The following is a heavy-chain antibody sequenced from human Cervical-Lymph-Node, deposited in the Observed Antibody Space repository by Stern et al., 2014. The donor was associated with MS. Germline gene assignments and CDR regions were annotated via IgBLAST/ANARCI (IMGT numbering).Heavy chain of an antibody. D-gene: IGHD3-9*01. Sequence: VQLVESGAEVKQPGSSVNVSCKASGGTFRSYGFSWVRQAPGQGLEWMGGIIPIFSVTNYEQKYQGRVTIIADESTNTVYMELSSLRSEDTAVYYCARHFDWLLGAEDYGMDVWGQGTTVTVSS. V-gene: IGHV1-69*01. CDR2: IIPIFSVT. J-gene: IGHJ6*02. CDR1: GGTFRSYG. CDR3: ARHFDWLLGAEDYGMDV.